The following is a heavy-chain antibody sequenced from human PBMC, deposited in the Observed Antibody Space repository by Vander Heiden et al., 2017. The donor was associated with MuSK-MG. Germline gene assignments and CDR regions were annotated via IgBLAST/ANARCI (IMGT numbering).Heavy chain of an antibody. CDR2: ISGSGGSA. Sequence: EVQLLASGGGLVRPGGSLRLSCTSSGFAFSTSSMRWVRQAPGQGLEWVSGISGSGGSAYYTDSVKGRFTISRDNSKNTVFLQMNSLRAEDTAVYYCAKQEGYGAGTNWGQGTLVTVSS. CDR3: AKQEGYGAGTN. CDR1: GFAFSTSS. V-gene: IGHV3-23*01. D-gene: IGHD3-10*01. J-gene: IGHJ4*02.